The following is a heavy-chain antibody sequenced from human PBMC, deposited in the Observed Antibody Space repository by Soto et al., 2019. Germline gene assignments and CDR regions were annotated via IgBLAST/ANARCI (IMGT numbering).Heavy chain of an antibody. CDR1: GYTFTVYY. V-gene: IGHV1-2*02. J-gene: IGHJ4*02. CDR2: INPKSGGT. D-gene: IGHD1-26*01. CDR3: ARDMEKGGGSAGFDY. Sequence: ASVKVSCKASGYTFTVYYMHWVRQAPGQGLEWMGWINPKSGGTMYPQKFQGRVTMTWDTSISTAYMALTRLRSDDTAVYYCARDMEKGGGSAGFDYWGQGTLVTVSS.